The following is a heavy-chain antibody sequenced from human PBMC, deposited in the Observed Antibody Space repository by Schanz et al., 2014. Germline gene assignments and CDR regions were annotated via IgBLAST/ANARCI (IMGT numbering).Heavy chain of an antibody. CDR2: ISHDGNNK. Sequence: QVQLVESGGGVVQPGRSLRLSCAASGFTFGSYPIHWVRQAPGKGLEWVAVISHDGNNKYYGDSVKGRFTISRDNSKNPVYHLMNSLRVEDTAVYYCARVVAAAPQGCNYWGRGTLVTVSS. CDR3: ARVVAAAPQGCNY. V-gene: IGHV3-30*04. J-gene: IGHJ4*02. D-gene: IGHD2-15*01. CDR1: GFTFGSYP.